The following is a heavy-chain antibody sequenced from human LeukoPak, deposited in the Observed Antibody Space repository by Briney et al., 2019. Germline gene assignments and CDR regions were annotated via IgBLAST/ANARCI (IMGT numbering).Heavy chain of an antibody. J-gene: IGHJ4*02. CDR1: GFTFSSYW. Sequence: GGSLRLSCAASGFTFSSYWMSWVRQAPGKGLEWVANIKQDGSEKYYVDSVKGRFTISRDNAKNSLYLQMNSLRAEDTAVYYCARDDPYGSGSSTDYWGQGTLVTVSS. V-gene: IGHV3-7*01. CDR3: ARDDPYGSGSSTDY. D-gene: IGHD3-10*01. CDR2: IKQDGSEK.